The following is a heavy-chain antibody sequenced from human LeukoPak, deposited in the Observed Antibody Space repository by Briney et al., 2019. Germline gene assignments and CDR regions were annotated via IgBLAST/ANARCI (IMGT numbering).Heavy chain of an antibody. Sequence: GGSLRLSCAASGFTLSTYWMTWVRQAPGKGLEGVANIKQDGSEKYYVDSVKGRFTISRDNAKKLLYLQMNSLRVEDTAVYYCARDRGSSGRLGRFDNWGQGTLVTVSS. CDR2: IKQDGSEK. CDR3: ARDRGSSGRLGRFDN. CDR1: GFTLSTYW. J-gene: IGHJ4*02. V-gene: IGHV3-7*01. D-gene: IGHD6-19*01.